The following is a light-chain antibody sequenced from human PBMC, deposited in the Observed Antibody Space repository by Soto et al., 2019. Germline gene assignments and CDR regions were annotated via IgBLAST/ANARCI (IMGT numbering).Light chain of an antibody. CDR3: MQALQTAFT. CDR1: QSLLHSNGHNY. Sequence: DIVMTQSPLSPPVTPGEPASISCKSSQSLLHSNGHNYLAWYLQRPGQSPQLLIYWGSNRASGVPDRFNGSGSGTDFTLKISRVEAEDVGVYYCMQALQTAFTFGPGTKVDIK. CDR2: WGS. J-gene: IGKJ3*01. V-gene: IGKV2-28*01.